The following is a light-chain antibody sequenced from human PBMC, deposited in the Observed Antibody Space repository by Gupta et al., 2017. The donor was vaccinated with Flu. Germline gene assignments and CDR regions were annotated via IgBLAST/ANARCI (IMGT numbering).Light chain of an antibody. V-gene: IGKV1-12*01. CDR3: QQANSFPTD. J-gene: IGKJ3*01. CDR1: QGIGTW. CDR2: TAS. Sequence: DIQMTQSPSSVSASVRDSVTITCRASQGIGTWLAWYQQKPGKAPKLLIYTASSRQSGVPARLRGSGSGTDFTLTISSRQPEDFATCDGQQANSFPTDFGQGTNVYFK.